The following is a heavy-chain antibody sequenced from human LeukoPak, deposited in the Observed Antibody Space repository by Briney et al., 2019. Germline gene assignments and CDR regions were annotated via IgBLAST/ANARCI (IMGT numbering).Heavy chain of an antibody. CDR1: GFTFTSYS. CDR2: ISSSTYYI. V-gene: IGHV3-21*03. CDR3: TTDGVEYSSSWYYYYMDV. J-gene: IGHJ6*03. D-gene: IGHD6-13*01. Sequence: GGSLRLSCAASGFTFTSYSMNWVRQAPGKGLEWVSSISSSTYYIYYGDSVKGRFTVSRDNSKNTLYLQMNSLKTEDTAVYYCTTDGVEYSSSWYYYYMDVWGKGTTVTISS.